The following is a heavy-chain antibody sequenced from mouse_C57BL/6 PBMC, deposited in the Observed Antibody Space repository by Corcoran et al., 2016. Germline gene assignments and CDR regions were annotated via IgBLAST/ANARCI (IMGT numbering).Heavy chain of an antibody. Sequence: EVQLQQSGPELVKPGASVKISCKASGYTFTDYYMNWVKQSHGKSLEWIGDINPNNGGTSYNQKFKGKATLTVDKSSSTAYMELRSLTSEDSAVYYCARSLYYYGIHSPDFDYWGQGTTLTVSS. J-gene: IGHJ2*01. CDR2: INPNNGGT. V-gene: IGHV1-26*01. CDR3: ARSLYYYGIHSPDFDY. D-gene: IGHD1-1*01. CDR1: GYTFTDYY.